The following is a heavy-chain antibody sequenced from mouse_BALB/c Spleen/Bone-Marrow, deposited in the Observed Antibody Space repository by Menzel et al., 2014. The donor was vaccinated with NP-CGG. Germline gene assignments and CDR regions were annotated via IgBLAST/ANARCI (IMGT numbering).Heavy chain of an antibody. V-gene: IGHV1-4*01. D-gene: IGHD2-1*01. Sequence: VKLQESGAELARPGASVKMSCRASGYTFTTYTMHWVKQRPGQGLEWIGYINPSSGYTYYNQKFKDKATLTADKSSSAAYLQLSSLTSEDSAVYYCARVYGNYDAMDDWGQGTSVTVSS. CDR2: INPSSGYT. CDR3: ARVYGNYDAMDD. CDR1: GYTFTTYT. J-gene: IGHJ4*01.